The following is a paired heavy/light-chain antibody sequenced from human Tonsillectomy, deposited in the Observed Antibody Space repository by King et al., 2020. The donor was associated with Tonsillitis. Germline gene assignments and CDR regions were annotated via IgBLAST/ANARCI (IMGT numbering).Heavy chain of an antibody. CDR3: ARATPPYSGWYNYDS. J-gene: IGHJ4*02. V-gene: IGHV3-9*01. CDR1: GFALEEYS. D-gene: IGHD6-13*01. Sequence: DVQLVESGGGLVQPGRPLRLSCAASGFALEEYSMHWVRLVPGKGLQWVSGLSWNSGSIAYSDSVKGRFSISRDNAKNSLYLQMNSLRPEDTALYYCARATPPYSGWYNYDSWGLGTLVTVSS. CDR2: LSWNSGSI.
Light chain of an antibody. CDR1: SSNIGNNY. J-gene: IGLJ2*01. Sequence: QSELTQPPSVSAAPGQKVTISCSGSSSNIGNNYVSWYQLVPGTAPKLLIYENNKRPSGIPDRFSGSKSGTSATLGITGLQTGDEADYSCGTWDSSLSAVIFGGGTKLTVL. CDR3: GTWDSSLSAVI. CDR2: ENN. V-gene: IGLV1-51*02.